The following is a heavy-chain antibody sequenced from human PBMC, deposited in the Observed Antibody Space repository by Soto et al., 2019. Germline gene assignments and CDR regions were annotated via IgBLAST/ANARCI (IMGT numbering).Heavy chain of an antibody. V-gene: IGHV3-30*18. CDR1: GFTFSSYG. Sequence: PGGSLRLSCAASGFTFSSYGMHWVRQAPGKGLEWVAVISYDGSNKYYADSVKGRFTISRDNSKNTLYLQMNSLRAEDTAVYYCANLIVATNYGMDVWGQGTTVTVSS. CDR2: ISYDGSNK. J-gene: IGHJ6*02. CDR3: ANLIVATNYGMDV. D-gene: IGHD5-12*01.